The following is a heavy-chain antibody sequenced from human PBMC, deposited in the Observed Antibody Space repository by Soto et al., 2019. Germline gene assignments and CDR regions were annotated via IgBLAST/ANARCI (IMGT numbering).Heavy chain of an antibody. J-gene: IGHJ4*02. CDR2: ISFDGEDS. CDR3: ARTEHGYNAFDF. CDR1: GFVFSDYG. D-gene: IGHD5-12*01. V-gene: IGHV3-30*09. Sequence: QVVLVESGGGVVQPGKSLRLSCATSGFVFSDYGLHWIRQTPGKGLEWLTFISFDGEDSYYADSVKGRFAISRDTSTNTLYLQMNSLRPEDTAVYFCARTEHGYNAFDFWGRGTLDTVSS.